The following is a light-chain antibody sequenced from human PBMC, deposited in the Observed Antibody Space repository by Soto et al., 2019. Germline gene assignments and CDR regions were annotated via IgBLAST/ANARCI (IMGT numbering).Light chain of an antibody. CDR1: QSIGVW. Sequence: DLHMTQAPSTLSASVRGRVTINCRNNQSIGVWLAWYQQKPGTASKLLIYKTSTLDSGVPLRFSGSGSGTEFTLTISSLQPDDFATYYCQQYINYFRTFGQGTKVDIK. J-gene: IGKJ1*01. CDR3: QQYINYFRT. V-gene: IGKV1-5*03. CDR2: KTS.